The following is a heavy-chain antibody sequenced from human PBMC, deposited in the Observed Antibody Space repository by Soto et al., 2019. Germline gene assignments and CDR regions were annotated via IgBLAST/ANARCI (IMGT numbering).Heavy chain of an antibody. CDR2: ISSSSSYI. D-gene: IGHD2-2*01. J-gene: IGHJ3*02. Sequence: GGSLRLSCAASGFTFSSYSMNWVRQAPGKGLEWVSSISSSSSYIYYADSVKGRFTISRDNAKNSLYLQMNSLRAEDTAVYYCARDQDIVVVPDIGDAFDIWGQGTMVTVSS. CDR1: GFTFSSYS. V-gene: IGHV3-21*01. CDR3: ARDQDIVVVPDIGDAFDI.